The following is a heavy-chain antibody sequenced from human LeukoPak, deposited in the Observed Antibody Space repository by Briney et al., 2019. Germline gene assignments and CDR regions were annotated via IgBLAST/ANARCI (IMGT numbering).Heavy chain of an antibody. D-gene: IGHD6-19*01. Sequence: SQTLSLTCAISGDSVSSNSAAWNWIRQSPSRGLEWLGRTYYRSKWYNDYAVSVKSRITINPDTSKNQFSLQLNSVTPEDTAVYYCAKLGGIAVSWANWFDPWGQGTLVTVSS. J-gene: IGHJ5*02. CDR3: AKLGGIAVSWANWFDP. CDR2: TYYRSKWYN. V-gene: IGHV6-1*01. CDR1: GDSVSSNSAA.